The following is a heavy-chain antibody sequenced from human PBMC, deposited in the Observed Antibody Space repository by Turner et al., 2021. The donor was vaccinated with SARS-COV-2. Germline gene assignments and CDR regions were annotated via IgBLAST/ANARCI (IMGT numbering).Heavy chain of an antibody. CDR2: ISSSGSNI. D-gene: IGHD4-17*01. CDR1: GFTFSSHE. J-gene: IGHJ4*02. CDR3: ARDRSITVTTIGIDY. Sequence: EVPLVESGGSLVQPGGSLRLSRAAPGFTFSSHEMNWDRQGPGRCLKWVSYISSSGSNIYYADAVKGRDTISRDNAKSTRYLQMNSLRAEDTAGDYCARDRSITVTTIGIDYWGQGTLVTVSS. V-gene: IGHV3-48*03.